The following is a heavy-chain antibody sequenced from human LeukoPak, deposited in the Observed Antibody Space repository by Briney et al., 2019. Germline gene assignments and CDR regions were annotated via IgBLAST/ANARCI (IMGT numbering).Heavy chain of an antibody. Sequence: SETLSLTCTVSGGSVSSGSYYWSWIRQPPGKGLEWIGYIYYSGSTNYNPSLKSRFTISVDTSKNQFSLKLSSVTAADTAVYYCARYSGYDTRLFDYWGQGTLVTVSS. CDR3: ARYSGYDTRLFDY. J-gene: IGHJ4*02. CDR2: IYYSGST. CDR1: GGSVSSGSYY. V-gene: IGHV4-61*01. D-gene: IGHD5-12*01.